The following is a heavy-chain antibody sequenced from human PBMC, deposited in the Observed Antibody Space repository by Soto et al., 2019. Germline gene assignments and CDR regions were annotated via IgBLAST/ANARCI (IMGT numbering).Heavy chain of an antibody. CDR1: GFIFSDSW. CDR2: INEDGSQQ. J-gene: IGHJ5*02. Sequence: EVQLVESGGGLVQPGGSLRLSCAASGFIFSDSWMSWVSQSPGRGLEWVTNINEDGSQQYYVASVKGRFTISRDNARQSVYLQMNSLRVEDTAVYFCVRGRSTENPWGQGTVVTVSS. V-gene: IGHV3-7*03. CDR3: VRGRSTENP.